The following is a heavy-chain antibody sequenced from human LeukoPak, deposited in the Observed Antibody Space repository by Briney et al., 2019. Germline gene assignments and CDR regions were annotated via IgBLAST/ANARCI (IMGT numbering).Heavy chain of an antibody. CDR3: ARGLRYDFWSGYRNWFDP. CDR1: GGSISSYY. Sequence: SETLSLTCTVSGGSISSYYWSWIRQPPGKGLEWIGEINHSGSTNYNPSLKSRVTISVDTSKNQFSLKLSSVTAADTAVYYCARGLRYDFWSGYRNWFDPWGQGTLVTVSS. CDR2: INHSGST. V-gene: IGHV4-34*01. D-gene: IGHD3-3*01. J-gene: IGHJ5*02.